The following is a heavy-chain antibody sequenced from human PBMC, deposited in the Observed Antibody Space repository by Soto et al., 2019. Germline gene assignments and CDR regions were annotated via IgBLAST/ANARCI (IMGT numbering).Heavy chain of an antibody. D-gene: IGHD3-9*01. CDR2: TNPNSGKA. CDR1: GNTFTKYD. J-gene: IGHJ6*02. V-gene: IGHV1-8*01. CDR3: ASADVVTGYYREGYYYYYYGMDV. Sequence: ASVKVSCKASGNTFTKYDVNWVRQATGRGLEWMGWTNPNSGKAGYAQRFQGRVTMTWNSSISTAYMELSSLRSEDTAVYYWASADVVTGYYREGYYYYYYGMDVWGQGTSVTVSS.